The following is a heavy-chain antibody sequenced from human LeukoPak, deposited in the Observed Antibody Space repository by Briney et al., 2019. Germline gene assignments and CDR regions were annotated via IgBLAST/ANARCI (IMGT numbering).Heavy chain of an antibody. Sequence: GGSLRLSCAASGFTFSSYWMSWVRQAPGKGLEWVGRIKSKTDGGTTDYAAPVKGRFTISRDDSKNTLYLQMNSLKTEDTAVYYCTSQALSYYYYGMDVWGKGTTVTVSS. CDR3: TSQALSYYYYGMDV. CDR1: GFTFSSYW. J-gene: IGHJ6*04. CDR2: IKSKTDGGTT. V-gene: IGHV3-15*01.